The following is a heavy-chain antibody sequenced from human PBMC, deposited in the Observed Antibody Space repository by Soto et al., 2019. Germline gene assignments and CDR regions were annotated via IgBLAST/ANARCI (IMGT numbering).Heavy chain of an antibody. D-gene: IGHD3-22*01. CDR3: AIDQYYFDSSGYYDF. CDR1: GYTFVSYG. Sequence: QIQLVQSGAEVKKPGASVRVSCETSGYTFVSYGISWVRQAPGQGLEWMGWISPYNGNTNYAEKFKDTVTLTTDTSTDTAFLDLRSLTSDDTAVYFCAIDQYYFDSSGYYDFWGQGTLVTVSS. V-gene: IGHV1-18*04. J-gene: IGHJ4*02. CDR2: ISPYNGNT.